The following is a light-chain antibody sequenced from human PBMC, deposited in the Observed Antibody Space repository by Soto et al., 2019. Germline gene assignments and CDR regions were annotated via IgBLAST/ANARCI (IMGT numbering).Light chain of an antibody. CDR2: GNS. V-gene: IGLV1-40*01. J-gene: IGLJ3*02. CDR1: SSNIGAGYD. CDR3: QSYDSSLSGWV. Sequence: QAVVTQPPSVSGAPGQRVTISCTGSSSNIGAGYDVHWYQQLPGTAPKLLIYGNSNRPSGVPDRFSGSKSGTSASLAITGLQAEDEADYYCQSYDSSLSGWVFGGGTKHRP.